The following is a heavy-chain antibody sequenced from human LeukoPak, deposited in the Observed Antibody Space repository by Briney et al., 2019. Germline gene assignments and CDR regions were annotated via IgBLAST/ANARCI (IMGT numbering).Heavy chain of an antibody. D-gene: IGHD3-10*01. J-gene: IGHJ4*02. V-gene: IGHV4-30-2*01. CDR3: AGVLQGDFDY. Sequence: SQTLSLTCTVSGGSISSGGYYWSWIRQPPGKGLEWIGYIYHSGSTYYNPSLKSRVTISVDRSKNQFSLKLSSVTAADTAVYYCAGVLQGDFDYWGQGTLVTVSS. CDR2: IYHSGST. CDR1: GGSISSGGYY.